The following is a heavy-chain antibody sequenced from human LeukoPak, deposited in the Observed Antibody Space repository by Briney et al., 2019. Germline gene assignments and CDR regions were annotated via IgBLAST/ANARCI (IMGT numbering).Heavy chain of an antibody. J-gene: IGHJ4*02. CDR2: IYTSGTT. CDR3: ARDAKYYYGSRTYFFFEY. V-gene: IGHV4-4*07. D-gene: IGHD3-10*01. Sequence: ETLSLTCTVSGGSFSTYYWSWIRQPAGKGLEWIGHIYTSGTTNYNPSLKSRVTMSIDTSKNQFSLKLSSVTAADTAIYYCARDAKYYYGSRTYFFFEYWGQGTLLTVSS. CDR1: GGSFSTYY.